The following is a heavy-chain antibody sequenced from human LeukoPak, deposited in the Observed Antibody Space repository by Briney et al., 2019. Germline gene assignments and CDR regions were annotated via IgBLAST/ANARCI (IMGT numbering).Heavy chain of an antibody. V-gene: IGHV3-49*04. CDR1: GFTFGDYA. D-gene: IGHD3-10*01. J-gene: IGHJ4*02. CDR2: IRSKAYGGTT. Sequence: PGGSLRLSCAAYGFTFGDYAMSWVRQAPGKGLEWVGFIRSKAYGGTTEYAASVKGRFTISRDDSKSIAYLQMNSLKTEDTAVYYCTRILWFGELYYFDYWGQGTLVTVS. CDR3: TRILWFGELYYFDY.